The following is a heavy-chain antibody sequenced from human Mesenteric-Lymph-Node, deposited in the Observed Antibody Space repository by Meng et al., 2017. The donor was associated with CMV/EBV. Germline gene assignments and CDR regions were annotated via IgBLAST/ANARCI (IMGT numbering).Heavy chain of an antibody. D-gene: IGHD2-2*01. CDR1: GFTFSGYW. CDR3: ARDLGAYCSSTSCYFYGMDV. CDR2: INSDGRST. V-gene: IGHV3-74*01. J-gene: IGHJ6*02. Sequence: GESLKISCAASGFTFSGYWMHWVRQAPGKGLVWVSRINSDGRSTSYADSVKGRFTISRDNAKNTLYLQMNSLRAEDKAVYYCARDLGAYCSSTSCYFYGMDVWGQGTTVTVSS.